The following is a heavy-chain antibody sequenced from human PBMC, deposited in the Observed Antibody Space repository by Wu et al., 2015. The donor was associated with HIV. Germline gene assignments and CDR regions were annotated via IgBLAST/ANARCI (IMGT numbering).Heavy chain of an antibody. Sequence: QVQLVQSGAEVKKPGASVKVSCKASGYTFTSYGISWVRQAPGQGLEWMGWISAYNGNTNYAQKFQGRVTMTRDTSISTAYMELSRVRPDDTAVYFCARSDYANYEFWSGYPDSWGQGTLITVSS. J-gene: IGHJ4*02. CDR1: GYTFTSYG. CDR2: ISAYNGNT. D-gene: IGHD3-3*01. V-gene: IGHV1-18*01. CDR3: ARSDYANYEFWSGYPDS.